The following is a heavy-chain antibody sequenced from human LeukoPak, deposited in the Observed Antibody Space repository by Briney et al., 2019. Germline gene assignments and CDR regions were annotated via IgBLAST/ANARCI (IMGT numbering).Heavy chain of an antibody. CDR1: GFTFSSYG. D-gene: IGHD2-15*01. CDR2: IRYDGSNK. Sequence: GGSLRLSCAASGFTFSSYGMHWVRQAPGKGLEWVAFIRYDGSNKYYADSVKGRFTISRDNSKNTLYLQMNSLRAEDTAVYYCAQAEGQDEYYMDVWGKGTTVTVSS. J-gene: IGHJ6*03. V-gene: IGHV3-30*02. CDR3: AQAEGQDEYYMDV.